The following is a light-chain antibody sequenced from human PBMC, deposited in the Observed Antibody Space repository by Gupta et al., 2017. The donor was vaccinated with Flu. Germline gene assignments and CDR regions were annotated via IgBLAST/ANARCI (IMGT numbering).Light chain of an antibody. CDR2: EVS. J-gene: IGLJ1*01. CDR3: SSYTSSSTLI. CDR1: SSYVGGYNY. V-gene: IGLV2-14*01. Sequence: TSSYVGGYNYVSWYQQHPGKAPKLMIYEVSNRPSGVSNRFSGSKSGNTASLTISGLQAEDEADYYCSSYTSSSTLIFGTGTKVTVL.